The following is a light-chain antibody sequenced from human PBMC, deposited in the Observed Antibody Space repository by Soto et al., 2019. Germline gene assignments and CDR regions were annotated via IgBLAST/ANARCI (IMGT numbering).Light chain of an antibody. V-gene: IGKV1-12*01. CDR1: QVISNW. CDR2: AAS. J-gene: IGKJ5*01. CDR3: QQSYSILIT. Sequence: DIQMTQSPSSVSASVGATVTITCRASQVISNWLAWYQQQPGKAPKLLIYAASSLQSGVPSRFSGSGSGTDFTLTISSLQPEDVATYYCQQSYSILITFGQGTRLEIK.